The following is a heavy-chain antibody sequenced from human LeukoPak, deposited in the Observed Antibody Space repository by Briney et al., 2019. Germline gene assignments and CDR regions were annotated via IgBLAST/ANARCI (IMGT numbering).Heavy chain of an antibody. V-gene: IGHV3-9*03. CDR3: AEGRCSSTSCRGIRGSAFDI. Sequence: PGGSLRLSCAASGFTFDDYAMHWVRQAPGKGLEWVSGISWNSGSIGYSDSVEGRFTISRDNAKNSLYLQMNSLRAEDMALYYCAEGRCSSTSCRGIRGSAFDIWGQGTMVTVSS. CDR1: GFTFDDYA. CDR2: ISWNSGSI. J-gene: IGHJ3*02. D-gene: IGHD2-2*01.